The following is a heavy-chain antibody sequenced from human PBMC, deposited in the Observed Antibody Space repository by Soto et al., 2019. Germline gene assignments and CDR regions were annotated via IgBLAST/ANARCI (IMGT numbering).Heavy chain of an antibody. V-gene: IGHV5-10-1*01. Sequence: GESLKISCKGSGYSFTSYWISWVRQMPGKGLEWMGRIDPSDSYTNYSPSFQGHVTISADKSISTAYLQWSSLKASDTAMYYCARHLGRYFDWVPNDYYYGMDVWGQGTTVTVSS. D-gene: IGHD3-9*01. CDR2: IDPSDSYT. J-gene: IGHJ6*02. CDR3: ARHLGRYFDWVPNDYYYGMDV. CDR1: GYSFTSYW.